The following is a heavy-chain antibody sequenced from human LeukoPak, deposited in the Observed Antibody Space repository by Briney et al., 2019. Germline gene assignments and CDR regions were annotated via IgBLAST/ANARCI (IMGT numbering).Heavy chain of an antibody. CDR1: GDTFIGYY. V-gene: IGHV1-2*02. J-gene: IGHJ4*02. CDR3: ARDREYRSSSYPLDY. D-gene: IGHD6-6*01. CDR2: DNPNSGGT. Sequence: ASVKVSCKASGDTFIGYYMHWVRQAPGQGLEWMGWDNPNSGGTNFAQKFQGRVTMTRDTSISTAYMELSRLRSDDTAVYFCARDREYRSSSYPLDYWGQGTLVTVSS.